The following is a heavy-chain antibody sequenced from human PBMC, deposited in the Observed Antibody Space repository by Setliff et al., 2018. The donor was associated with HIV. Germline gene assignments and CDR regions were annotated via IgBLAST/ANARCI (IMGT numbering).Heavy chain of an antibody. CDR2: IYYSGST. J-gene: IGHJ5*02. V-gene: IGHV4-39*01. CDR3: ARQEIFGLVRGVIS. D-gene: IGHD3-10*01. CDR1: GGSISSISYY. Sequence: SETLSLTCTVSGGSISSISYYWGWIRQPPGKGLEWIGNIYYSGSTYYNPSLESRVAMSVDTSTNQFSLKLISVTAADTSVYYCARQEIFGLVRGVISWGQGTLVTVSS.